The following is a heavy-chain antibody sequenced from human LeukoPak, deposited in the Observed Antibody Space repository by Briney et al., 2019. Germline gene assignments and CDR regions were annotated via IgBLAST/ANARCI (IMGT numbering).Heavy chain of an antibody. V-gene: IGHV3-66*01. CDR1: GFTFTSNY. J-gene: IGHJ4*02. CDR2: IYSGATT. D-gene: IGHD7-27*01. CDR3: ARVALSGGDFDY. Sequence: PGGSLRLSCAVSGFTFTSNYMSWVRQAPGKGLEWVSVIYSGATTYYADSVKGRFTISRDTSKNTLYLQMISLRAEDTAVYYCARVALSGGDFDYWGQGTLVTVSS.